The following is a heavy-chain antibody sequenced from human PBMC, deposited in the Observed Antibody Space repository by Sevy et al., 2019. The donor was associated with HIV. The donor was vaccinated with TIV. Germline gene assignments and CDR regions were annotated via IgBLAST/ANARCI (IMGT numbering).Heavy chain of an antibody. CDR2: ISGNGGSP. V-gene: IGHV3-23*01. J-gene: IGHJ4*02. D-gene: IGHD3-3*01. CDR1: GFTFNYYA. Sequence: GGSLRLSCAASGFTFNYYAMNWVRQAPGKGLEWISGISGNGGSPNYEDSVKGRLTISRDNSKNTLYLQMNSLRAEDTAMYYCAKGRSPEEWSGDIDFWGQGTLVTVSS. CDR3: AKGRSPEEWSGDIDF.